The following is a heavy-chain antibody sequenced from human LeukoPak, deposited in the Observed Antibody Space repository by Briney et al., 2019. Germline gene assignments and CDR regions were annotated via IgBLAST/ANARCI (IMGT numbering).Heavy chain of an antibody. Sequence: SETLSLTCTVSGGSISSYYWSWIRQPPGKGLEWIGYIYYSGSTNYNPSLKSRVTISVKTSKNQFSLRLRFVTAADTAVYYCARDSGTTGEVKFDPWGQGTLVTVSS. CDR2: IYYSGST. J-gene: IGHJ5*02. V-gene: IGHV4-59*12. D-gene: IGHD3-10*01. CDR3: ARDSGTTGEVKFDP. CDR1: GGSISSYY.